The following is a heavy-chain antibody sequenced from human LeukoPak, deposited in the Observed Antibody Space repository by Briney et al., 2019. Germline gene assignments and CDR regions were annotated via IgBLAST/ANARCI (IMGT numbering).Heavy chain of an antibody. J-gene: IGHJ6*02. D-gene: IGHD1-1*01. V-gene: IGHV4-31*03. CDR2: FYYSGST. CDR1: GGSIRSGGYY. Sequence: SETLSLTCTVSGGSIRSGGYYWSWIRQHPGKGLEWIGYFYYSGSTYYNPSLKSRLTISVDTSNNQFSLKLSSVTAADTAVYYCARSQHDLDVWGQGTTVTVSS. CDR3: ARSQHDLDV.